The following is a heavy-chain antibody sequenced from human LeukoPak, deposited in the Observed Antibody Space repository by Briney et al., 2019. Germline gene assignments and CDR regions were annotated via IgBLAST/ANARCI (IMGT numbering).Heavy chain of an antibody. CDR2: IYSGGGT. J-gene: IGHJ3*02. CDR1: GFTVSRNY. Sequence: GGSLRLSCAASGFTVSRNYMHWVRQAPGKGLEWVSIIYSGGGTSYADSVKGRFIISRDNSKNTLYLQMNSLRAEDTAVYYCAKITYYDILTGRDAFDIWGQGTMVTVSS. D-gene: IGHD3-9*01. CDR3: AKITYYDILTGRDAFDI. V-gene: IGHV3-53*01.